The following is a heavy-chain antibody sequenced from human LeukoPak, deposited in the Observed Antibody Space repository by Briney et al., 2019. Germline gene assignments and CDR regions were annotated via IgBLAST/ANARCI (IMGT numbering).Heavy chain of an antibody. D-gene: IGHD2-2*01. CDR3: ASLGVVPAARMGY. CDR1: GGSISSYY. J-gene: IGHJ4*02. CDR2: IYYSGST. V-gene: IGHV4-59*08. Sequence: SETLSLTCTVSGGSISSYYWSWIRQPPGKGLEWIGYIYYSGSTNYNPSLKSRVTISVDTSKNQFSLKLSSVTAADTAVYYCASLGVVPAARMGYWGQGTLVTVSS.